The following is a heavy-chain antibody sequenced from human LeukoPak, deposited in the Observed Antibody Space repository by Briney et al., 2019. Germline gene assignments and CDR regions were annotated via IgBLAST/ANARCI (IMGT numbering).Heavy chain of an antibody. D-gene: IGHD3-22*01. CDR1: GFTFSSYW. J-gene: IGHJ4*02. CDR3: ARNRGGVSGYSDY. Sequence: GGSLRLSCAASGFTFSSYWMDWVRQAPGRGLGWVAIIKSDGSDKDYVDSVKGRFTASKDNAKNSLYLQMNSLRAEDTAMYYCARNRGGVSGYSDYWGQGTLVTVST. V-gene: IGHV3-7*05. CDR2: IKSDGSDK.